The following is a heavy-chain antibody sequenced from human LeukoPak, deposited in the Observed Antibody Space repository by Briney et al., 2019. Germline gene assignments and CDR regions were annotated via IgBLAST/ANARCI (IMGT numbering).Heavy chain of an antibody. V-gene: IGHV1-2*02. J-gene: IGHJ4*02. Sequence: GASVKVSCKASGYTFTGYYMHWARQAPGQGLEWMGWINPNSGGTNYAQKFQGRVTMTRDTSISTAYMELSRLRSDDTAVYYCLRDRGILSGYYDWAPDYWGQGTPVTVYS. CDR2: INPNSGGT. CDR1: GYTFTGYY. CDR3: LRDRGILSGYYDWAPDY. D-gene: IGHD3-9*01.